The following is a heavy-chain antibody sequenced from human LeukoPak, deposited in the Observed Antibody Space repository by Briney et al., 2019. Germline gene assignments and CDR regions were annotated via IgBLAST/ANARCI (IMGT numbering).Heavy chain of an antibody. Sequence: SVKVSCKASGGTFSSYAISWVRQAPGQGLEWMGGIIPIFGTANYAQKFQGRVTITADKSTSTAYMELSSLRSEDTAVYYCARDRRGPVVPAAAGYYMDVWGKGTTVTVSS. CDR2: IIPIFGTA. D-gene: IGHD2-2*01. CDR1: GGTFSSYA. CDR3: ARDRRGPVVPAAAGYYMDV. V-gene: IGHV1-69*06. J-gene: IGHJ6*03.